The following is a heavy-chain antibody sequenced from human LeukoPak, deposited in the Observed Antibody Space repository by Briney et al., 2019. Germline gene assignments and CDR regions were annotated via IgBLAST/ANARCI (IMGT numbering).Heavy chain of an antibody. D-gene: IGHD3/OR15-3a*01. V-gene: IGHV1-18*01. Sequence: ASVKVSCKASGYTLTSYGISWVRQAPGQGLEWMGWISAYNGNTNYAQKLQGRVTMTTDTSTSTAYMELRSLRSDDTAVYYCASVIFGSHWFDPWGQGTLVTVSS. J-gene: IGHJ5*02. CDR1: GYTLTSYG. CDR3: ASVIFGSHWFDP. CDR2: ISAYNGNT.